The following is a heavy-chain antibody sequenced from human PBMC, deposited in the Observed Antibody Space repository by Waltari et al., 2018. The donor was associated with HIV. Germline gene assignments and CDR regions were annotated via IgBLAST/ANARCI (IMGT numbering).Heavy chain of an antibody. J-gene: IGHJ3*02. CDR2: ITTNSIYI. CDR3: ARDKAAPGYSPHAFDI. Sequence: EVQLVESGGGLVKPGVSLRLSCAASGFPFSYYTINWARQAPGKELELVPSITTNSIYIYHADSVEGRFTISRDNAKTSLYLQMNSLRAEDTGVYYCARDKAAPGYSPHAFDIWGQGTMVTVSS. V-gene: IGHV3-21*01. CDR1: GFPFSYYT. D-gene: IGHD2-15*01.